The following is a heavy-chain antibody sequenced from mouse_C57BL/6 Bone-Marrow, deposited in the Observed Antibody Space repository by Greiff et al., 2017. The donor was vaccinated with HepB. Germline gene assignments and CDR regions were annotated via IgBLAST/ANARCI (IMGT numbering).Heavy chain of an antibody. CDR1: GFTFSDYY. J-gene: IGHJ4*01. CDR2: ISNGGGST. CDR3: ARGANYAMDY. Sequence: EVKLLESGGGLVQPGGSLKLSCAASGFTFSDYYMYWVRQTPEKRLEWVAYISNGGGSTYYPDTVKGRFTISRDNAKNTLYLQMSRLKSEDTAMYYCARGANYAMDYWGQGTSVTVSS. V-gene: IGHV5-12*01.